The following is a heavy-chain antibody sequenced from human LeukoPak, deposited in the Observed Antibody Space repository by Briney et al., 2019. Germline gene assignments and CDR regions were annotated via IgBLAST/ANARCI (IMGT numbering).Heavy chain of an antibody. CDR3: ARDYYDSSGYVSFDY. J-gene: IGHJ4*02. Sequence: PGGSLRLSCAASGFTFNRYSMNWVRQAPGKGLEWVSYISSSGSTIYYADSVKGRFTISRDNAKNSLYLQMNSLRAEDTAVYYCARDYYDSSGYVSFDYWGQGTLDTVSS. CDR2: ISSSGSTI. V-gene: IGHV3-48*01. CDR1: GFTFNRYS. D-gene: IGHD3-22*01.